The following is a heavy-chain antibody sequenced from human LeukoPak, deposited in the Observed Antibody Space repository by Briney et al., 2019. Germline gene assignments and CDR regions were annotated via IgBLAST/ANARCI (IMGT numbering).Heavy chain of an antibody. D-gene: IGHD2-2*03. CDR3: ARLWIVATWFDA. CDR1: NGSMTSDRYY. J-gene: IGHJ5*02. CDR2: IFYSGKT. Sequence: PSETLSLTCTVSNGSMTSDRYYWAWVRQPPGKGLEGIGTIFYSGKTYYSASLKSRVTVSLDTSKKNFSLRLSSVTAADTAVYYCARLWIVATWFDAWGQGALVTVSS. V-gene: IGHV4-39*02.